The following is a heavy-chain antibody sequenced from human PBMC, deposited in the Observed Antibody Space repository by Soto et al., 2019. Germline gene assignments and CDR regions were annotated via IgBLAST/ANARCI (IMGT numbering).Heavy chain of an antibody. Sequence: EVQLVESGGGLVQPGGSLRLSCAASGFTFSSYWMTWVRQAPGKGLEWVANITQDGSAKYYVDAVKGRFTISRDNAKNSLYLQMNSLRAEDTAVYYCASWLKTSGWYVLLEGSFDYWGQGTLVTVSS. D-gene: IGHD6-19*01. V-gene: IGHV3-7*01. J-gene: IGHJ4*02. CDR1: GFTFSSYW. CDR3: ASWLKTSGWYVLLEGSFDY. CDR2: ITQDGSAK.